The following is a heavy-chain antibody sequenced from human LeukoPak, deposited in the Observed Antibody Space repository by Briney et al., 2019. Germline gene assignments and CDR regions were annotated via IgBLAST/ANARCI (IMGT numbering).Heavy chain of an antibody. Sequence: ASVKVSCKASGYTFTSYYMHWVRQAPGQGLEWMGIINPSGGSTSYAQKFQGRVTMTRDTSTSTVYMELSSLRSEDTAVYYCAREYRGDGSYGMYYYGMDVWGQGTTVTVSS. CDR1: GYTFTSYY. J-gene: IGHJ6*02. CDR2: INPSGGST. V-gene: IGHV1-46*01. D-gene: IGHD1-26*01. CDR3: AREYRGDGSYGMYYYGMDV.